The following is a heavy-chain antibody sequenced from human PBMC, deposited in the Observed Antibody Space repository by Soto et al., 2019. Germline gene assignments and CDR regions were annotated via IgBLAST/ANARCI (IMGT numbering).Heavy chain of an antibody. V-gene: IGHV1-46*01. Sequence: ASVKVSCKASGYTFTSYYMHWVRQAPGQGLEWMGIINPSGDSTSYAQKFQGRVTMARDTSTSTVYVELSSLRSEDTAVYYCARVIPHDYGGRGSYYFDYWGQGTLVTVSS. D-gene: IGHD4-17*01. J-gene: IGHJ4*02. CDR2: INPSGDST. CDR1: GYTFTSYY. CDR3: ARVIPHDYGGRGSYYFDY.